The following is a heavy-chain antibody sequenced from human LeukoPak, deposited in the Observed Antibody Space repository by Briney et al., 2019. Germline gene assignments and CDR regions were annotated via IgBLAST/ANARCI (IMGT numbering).Heavy chain of an antibody. CDR2: IKRETDGGTT. Sequence: PGGSLRLSCAASGFTFSSYAMSWVRQAPGKGLEWVGLIKRETDGGTTDFAAPVKGRFTISRDDSKNTLYLQMNRLTSEDTAVYYCAQGSGFYYDYWGQGTLVTVSS. D-gene: IGHD3-22*01. CDR1: GFTFSSYA. CDR3: AQGSGFYYDY. J-gene: IGHJ4*02. V-gene: IGHV3-15*01.